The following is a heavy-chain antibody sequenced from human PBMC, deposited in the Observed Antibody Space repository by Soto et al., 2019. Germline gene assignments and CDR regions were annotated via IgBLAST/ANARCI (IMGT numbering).Heavy chain of an antibody. J-gene: IGHJ2*01. CDR1: GGSISSGGYS. CDR3: ARVLGYCSGGSCYSGYFDL. V-gene: IGHV4-30-2*01. CDR2: IYHSGST. D-gene: IGHD2-15*01. Sequence: SETLSLTCAGSGGSISSGGYSWSWIRQPPGKGLEWIGYIYHSGSTYYNPSLKSRVTISVDRSKNQFSLKLSSVTAADTAVYYCARVLGYCSGGSCYSGYFDLWGRGTLVTVSS.